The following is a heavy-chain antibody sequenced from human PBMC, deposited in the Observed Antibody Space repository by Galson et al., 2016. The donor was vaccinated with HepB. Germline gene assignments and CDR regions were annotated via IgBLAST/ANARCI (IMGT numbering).Heavy chain of an antibody. CDR2: IYFNGNT. D-gene: IGHD6-19*01. CDR3: ARLVASSGWSCPLFSHFDY. Sequence: ETLSLTCSVSGGSISSSNYFWGWVRQPPGKGLEWVGTIYFNGNTYYNPSLTSRVTMSVDTSKNPFSLKLSSVTAADTAVYYCARLVASSGWSCPLFSHFDYWGQGTLVTVSS. J-gene: IGHJ4*02. V-gene: IGHV4-39*01. CDR1: GGSISSSNYF.